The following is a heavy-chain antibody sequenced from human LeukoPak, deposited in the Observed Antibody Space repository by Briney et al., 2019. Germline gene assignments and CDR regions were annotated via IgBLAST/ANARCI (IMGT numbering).Heavy chain of an antibody. CDR3: ARDRGGIAARRSYYYYYMDV. J-gene: IGHJ6*03. V-gene: IGHV4-4*07. CDR1: GGSISSYY. Sequence: SETLSLTCTVSGGSISSYYWSWIRQPAGKGLEWIGRIYTSGSTNYNPSLKSRVTMSVDTSKNQFSLKLSSVTAADTAVYYCARDRGGIAARRSYYYYYMDVWGKGTTVTVSS. CDR2: IYTSGST. D-gene: IGHD6-6*01.